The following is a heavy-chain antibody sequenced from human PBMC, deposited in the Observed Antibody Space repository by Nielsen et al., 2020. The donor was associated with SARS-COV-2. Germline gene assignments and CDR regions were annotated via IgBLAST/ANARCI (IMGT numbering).Heavy chain of an antibody. CDR3: ARGPRGITMVRRSPP. D-gene: IGHD3-10*01. CDR1: GGSFSGYY. Sequence: SETLSLTCAVYGGSFSGYYWSWIRQPPGKGLEWIGEINHSGSTNYNPSLKSRVTISVDTSKNQFSLKLSSVTAADTAVYYCARGPRGITMVRRSPPWGQGTLVTVSS. J-gene: IGHJ4*02. CDR2: INHSGST. V-gene: IGHV4-34*01.